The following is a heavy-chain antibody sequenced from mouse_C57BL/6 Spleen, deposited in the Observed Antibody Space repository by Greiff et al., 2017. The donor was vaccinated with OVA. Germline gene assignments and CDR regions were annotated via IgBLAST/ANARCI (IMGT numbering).Heavy chain of an antibody. CDR2: ISSGSSTI. D-gene: IGHD1-1*01. CDR3: ARVYGSSYYYAMDY. J-gene: IGHJ4*01. V-gene: IGHV5-17*01. Sequence: EVKLVESGGGLVKPGGSLKLSCAASGFTFSDYGMHWVRQAPEKGLEWVAYISSGSSTIYYADTVKGRFTISRDNAKNTLFLQMTSLRSEDTAMYYCARVYGSSYYYAMDYWGQGTSVTVSS. CDR1: GFTFSDYG.